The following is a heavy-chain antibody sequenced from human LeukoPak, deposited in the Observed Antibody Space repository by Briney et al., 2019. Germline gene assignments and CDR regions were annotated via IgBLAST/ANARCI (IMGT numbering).Heavy chain of an antibody. V-gene: IGHV1-69*01. CDR2: IIPIFGTA. CDR1: GGTFSSYA. D-gene: IGHD3-22*01. CDR3: ARGSSSGSPVDY. J-gene: IGHJ4*02. Sequence: SVKVSCKASGGTFSSYAISCVRQAPGQGLEWMGGIIPIFGTANYAQKFQGRVTITADESTSTAYMELSSLRSEDTAVYYCARGSSSGSPVDYWGRGTLVTVSS.